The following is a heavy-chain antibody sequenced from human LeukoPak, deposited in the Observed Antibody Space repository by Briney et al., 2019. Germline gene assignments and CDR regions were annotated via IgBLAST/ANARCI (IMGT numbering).Heavy chain of an antibody. J-gene: IGHJ4*02. V-gene: IGHV1-8*03. CDR3: ARGVLRYFDWLLQEKAYYFDY. D-gene: IGHD3-9*01. Sequence: GASVKVSCKASGYTFTSYDINWVRQATGQGLEWMGWMNPNSGNTGYAQKFQGRVTITRNTSISTAYMELSSLRSEDTAVYYCARGVLRYFDWLLQEKAYYFDYWGQGTLVTVSS. CDR1: GYTFTSYD. CDR2: MNPNSGNT.